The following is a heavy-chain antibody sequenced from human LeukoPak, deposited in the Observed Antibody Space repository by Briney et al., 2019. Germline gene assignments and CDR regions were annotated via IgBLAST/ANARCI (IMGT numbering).Heavy chain of an antibody. J-gene: IGHJ4*02. CDR1: GFTFSSYA. Sequence: PGGSLRLSCAASGFTFSSYAMSWVRQAPGKGLEWVSAISGSGGSTCYADSVKGRFTISRDNSKNTLYLQMNSLRAEDTAVYYCAKVRQFYGDFDYWGQGTLVTVSS. CDR2: ISGSGGST. D-gene: IGHD4-17*01. V-gene: IGHV3-23*01. CDR3: AKVRQFYGDFDY.